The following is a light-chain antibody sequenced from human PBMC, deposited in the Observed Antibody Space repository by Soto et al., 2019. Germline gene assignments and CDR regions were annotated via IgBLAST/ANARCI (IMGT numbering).Light chain of an antibody. CDR1: QGINSF. V-gene: IGKV1-9*01. Sequence: DIQLTQSPSFLSASVGDRVTITCRASQGINSFLAWYQQKPGKAPKLLIYAASTLQSGVPSRFSGSGSGTEFTLTISSLQPEDFAVYYCQQYNLWPPITFGQGTRLEIK. CDR2: AAS. CDR3: QQYNLWPPIT. J-gene: IGKJ5*01.